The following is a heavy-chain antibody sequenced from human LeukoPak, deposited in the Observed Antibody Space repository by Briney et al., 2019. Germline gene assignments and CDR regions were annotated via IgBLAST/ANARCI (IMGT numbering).Heavy chain of an antibody. CDR3: ARIWGYYDILTGYYYYYYMDV. V-gene: IGHV4-39*01. Sequence: PSETLSLTCTVSGGSISSSSYYWGWIRQPPGKGLEWIGSVYYSGSTYYNPSLKSRVTISVDTSKNQFSLKLSSVTAADTAVYYCARIWGYYDILTGYYYYYYMDVWGKGTTVTISS. CDR1: GGSISSSSYY. D-gene: IGHD3-9*01. J-gene: IGHJ6*03. CDR2: VYYSGST.